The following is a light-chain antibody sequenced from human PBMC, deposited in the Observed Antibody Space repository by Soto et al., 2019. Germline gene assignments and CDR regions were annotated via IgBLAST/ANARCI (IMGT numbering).Light chain of an antibody. CDR2: EVT. CDR1: SSDVGGYNH. J-gene: IGLJ3*02. Sequence: QSALTQPASVSGSPGQSITISCTGTSSDVGGYNHVSWYQIHPGKAPKLIIYEVTSRPSGVSYRFSGSKSGNSASLTISGLQAEDEADYYCSSHTRSTYGVFGTGTKLTVL. CDR3: SSHTRSTYGV. V-gene: IGLV2-14*01.